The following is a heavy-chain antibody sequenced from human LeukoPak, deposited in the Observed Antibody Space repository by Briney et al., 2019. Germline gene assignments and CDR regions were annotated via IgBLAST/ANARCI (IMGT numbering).Heavy chain of an antibody. Sequence: PGGALRLSCAASGFTFSSHNMHWVRQAPGKGLEWVAVISYDGSNHYYAETVRGRFTISRDNSKNPLFLQMSSLSPEDTAVYYCVRPYVSSGSYYFDFWGQGTLVTVSS. V-gene: IGHV3-30-3*01. CDR3: VRPYVSSGSYYFDF. J-gene: IGHJ4*02. D-gene: IGHD1-26*01. CDR1: GFTFSSHN. CDR2: ISYDGSNH.